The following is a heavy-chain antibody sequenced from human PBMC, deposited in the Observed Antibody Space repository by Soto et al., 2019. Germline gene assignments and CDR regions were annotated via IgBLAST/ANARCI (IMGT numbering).Heavy chain of an antibody. Sequence: EVQLVESGGGLVQPGRSLRLSCAASGFTFDDYAMHWVRQAPGKGLEWVSGISWNSGSIGYADSVKGRFTISRDNAKNSLYLQMNSLRAEDTALYYCAKGLGRWATQYEFDYWGQGTLVTVSS. CDR3: AKGLGRWATQYEFDY. CDR2: ISWNSGSI. D-gene: IGHD2-2*01. J-gene: IGHJ4*02. V-gene: IGHV3-9*01. CDR1: GFTFDDYA.